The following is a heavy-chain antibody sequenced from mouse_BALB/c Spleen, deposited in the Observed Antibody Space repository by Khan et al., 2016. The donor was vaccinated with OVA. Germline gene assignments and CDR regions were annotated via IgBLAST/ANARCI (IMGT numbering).Heavy chain of an antibody. CDR1: GFNIKDTY. V-gene: IGHV14-3*02. CDR3: ARDGNYYYAMDY. CDR2: IDPANGNT. D-gene: IGHD2-1*01. J-gene: IGHJ4*01. Sequence: VQLKESGAELVKPGASVKLSCTASGFNIKDTYMHWVKQRPEQGLEWIGRIDPANGNTKYDPKFQGKATITADTSSNTAYLQLSSLTSEDTAVYYCARDGNYYYAMDYWGQGTSVTVSS.